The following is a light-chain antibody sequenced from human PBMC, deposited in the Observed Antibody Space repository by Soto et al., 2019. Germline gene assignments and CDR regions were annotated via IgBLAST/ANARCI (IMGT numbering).Light chain of an antibody. CDR1: QSVGKY. J-gene: IGKJ5*01. V-gene: IGKV3-11*01. CDR3: QQRSSWIT. CDR2: DAS. Sequence: EIVLTQSPATLSLSPGEGATLSCRASQSVGKYLAWYQQKPGQAPRLLIYDASTRATGIPARFSGSGSGTDFTLTISSLEPEDFAIYYCQQRSSWITFGQGTRLEI.